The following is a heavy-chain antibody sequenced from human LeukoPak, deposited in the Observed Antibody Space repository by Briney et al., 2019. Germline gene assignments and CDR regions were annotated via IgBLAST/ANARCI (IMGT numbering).Heavy chain of an antibody. CDR3: ARGPDYDFWSGYLYYFDY. CDR1: GFTFSSYA. V-gene: IGHV3-48*04. D-gene: IGHD3-3*01. CDR2: ISSSGSTI. J-gene: IGHJ4*02. Sequence: GGSLRLSCAASGFTFSSYAMSWVRQAPGKGLEWVSYISSSGSTIYYADSVKGRFTISRDNAKNSLYLQMNSLRAEDTAVYYCARGPDYDFWSGYLYYFDYWGQGTLVTVSS.